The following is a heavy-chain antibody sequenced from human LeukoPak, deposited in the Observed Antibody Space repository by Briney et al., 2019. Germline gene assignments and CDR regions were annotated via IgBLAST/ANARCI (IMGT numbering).Heavy chain of an antibody. J-gene: IGHJ3*02. D-gene: IGHD3-22*01. Sequence: PSETLSLTCTVSGGSISSSSYYWGWIRQPPGKGLEWIGSIYYSGSTYYNPSLKSRVTISVDTSKNQFSLKLRSVTAADTAVYYCARDRGYYDTSGYYGDAFDIWGQGTKVTVSS. V-gene: IGHV4-39*07. CDR1: GGSISSSSYY. CDR3: ARDRGYYDTSGYYGDAFDI. CDR2: IYYSGST.